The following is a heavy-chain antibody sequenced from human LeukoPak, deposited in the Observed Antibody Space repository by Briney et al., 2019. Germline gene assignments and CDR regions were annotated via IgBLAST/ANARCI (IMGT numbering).Heavy chain of an antibody. D-gene: IGHD1-26*01. CDR3: AKDAGDPSGSYPGGFDY. CDR1: GFTFSSYG. Sequence: GGSLRLSCAASGFTFSSYGMSWVRQAPGKGLEWVSAISGSGGSTYYADSVKGRFTISRDNSKNTLYLQMNSLRAEDTAVYYCAKDAGDPSGSYPGGFDYWGQGTLVTVSS. V-gene: IGHV3-23*01. CDR2: ISGSGGST. J-gene: IGHJ4*02.